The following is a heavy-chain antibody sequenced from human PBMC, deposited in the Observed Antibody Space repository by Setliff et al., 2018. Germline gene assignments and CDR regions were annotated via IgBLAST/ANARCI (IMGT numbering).Heavy chain of an antibody. J-gene: IGHJ5*02. CDR2: INAGNGIT. Sequence: ASVKVSCKASGYTFSTYAIHWVRQAHGQRPDWMGWINAGNGITKYSKKFQGRVTITRDTSASTAYMELSSLRSDDTAVYYCARDQFRNSGGLYSWGQGTLVTVS. D-gene: IGHD1-7*01. V-gene: IGHV1-3*01. CDR3: ARDQFRNSGGLYS. CDR1: GYTFSTYA.